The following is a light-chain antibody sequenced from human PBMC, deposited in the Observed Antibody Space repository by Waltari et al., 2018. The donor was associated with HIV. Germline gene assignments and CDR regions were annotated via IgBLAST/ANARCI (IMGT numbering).Light chain of an antibody. V-gene: IGLV2-11*01. CDR2: DVS. CDR1: SSDLASHNY. CDR3: CSYAGSYTL. J-gene: IGLJ2*01. Sequence: QSALTQPRPVAGSPGQSVTISCTGTSSDLASHNYVSWYQQYPGKAPKLMIYDVSKRPSGVPDRFSGSKSGNTASLTISGLQAEDETDYYCCSYAGSYTLFGGGTKLTVL.